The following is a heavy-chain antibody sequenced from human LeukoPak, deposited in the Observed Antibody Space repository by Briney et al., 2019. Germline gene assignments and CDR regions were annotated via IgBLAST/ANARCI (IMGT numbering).Heavy chain of an antibody. D-gene: IGHD3-10*02. CDR3: AKELDTMFFDY. Sequence: GGSLRLSCATSGFNFDRYTIHWVRQAPGKGLEWVSPAGWAGGTTFYSDSVRGRFTISRDSGRKSVYLQMNSLTTDDTAFYSCAKELDTMFFDYWGQGALVTVSS. CDR1: GFNFDRYT. V-gene: IGHV3-43*01. CDR2: AGWAGGTT. J-gene: IGHJ4*02.